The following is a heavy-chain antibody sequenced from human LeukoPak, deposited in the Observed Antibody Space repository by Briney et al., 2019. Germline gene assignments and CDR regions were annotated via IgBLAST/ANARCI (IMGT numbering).Heavy chain of an antibody. J-gene: IGHJ4*02. CDR1: GFTFSSYW. CDR3: ARGGGNSGLY. CDR2: IDSSGTVR. Sequence: GGSLRLSCAASGFTFSSYWMSWVRQAPGKGLEWLSYIDSSGTVRYYADSVKGRFTISRDNAKNSLYLQMNSLRAEDTAVYYCARGGGNSGLYWGQGTLVTVSS. V-gene: IGHV3-48*04. D-gene: IGHD4-23*01.